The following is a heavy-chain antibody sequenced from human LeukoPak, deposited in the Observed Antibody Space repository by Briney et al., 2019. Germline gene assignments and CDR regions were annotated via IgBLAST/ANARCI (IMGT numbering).Heavy chain of an antibody. J-gene: IGHJ6*03. CDR3: ARVSGAARPMVGSDYYYMDV. D-gene: IGHD6-6*01. Sequence: SETLSLTCAVYGGSFSGYYWSWIRQPPGKGLEWIGEINHSGSTNYNPSLKSRVTISVDTSKNQFSLKLSSVTAADTAVYYCARVSGAARPMVGSDYYYMDVWGKGTTVTVSS. V-gene: IGHV4-34*01. CDR2: INHSGST. CDR1: GGSFSGYY.